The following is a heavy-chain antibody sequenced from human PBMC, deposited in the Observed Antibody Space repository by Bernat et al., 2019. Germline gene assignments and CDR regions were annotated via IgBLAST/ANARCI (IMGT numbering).Heavy chain of an antibody. J-gene: IGHJ3*02. D-gene: IGHD1-1*01. CDR1: GFSFSGYG. CDR2: IWSGGSNK. V-gene: IGHV3-33*01. Sequence: QVQLVESGGGVVQPGRSLTLSCAASGFSFSGYGMHWVRQAPGKGLEWVAVIWSGGSNKYYADFVKGRFTISRDNSQNTLLLQINSLRAEDTAVYFCARDFLGTRMLPGASDIWGQGTMVTVSS. CDR3: ARDFLGTRMLPGASDI.